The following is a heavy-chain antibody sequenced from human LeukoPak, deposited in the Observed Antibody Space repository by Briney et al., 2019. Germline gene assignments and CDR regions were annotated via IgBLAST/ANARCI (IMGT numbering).Heavy chain of an antibody. CDR2: INSDDSII. CDR3: AKDPPEEAVTPYY. D-gene: IGHD4-11*01. J-gene: IGHJ4*02. Sequence: GGSLRLSCAASGFTFSTYWMHWVRQAPGEGLVWVSRINSDDSIINYADSVKGRFTISRDNAKNTLYLQMNSLRAEDTAVYYCAKDPPEEAVTPYYWGQGTLVTVSS. V-gene: IGHV3-74*01. CDR1: GFTFSTYW.